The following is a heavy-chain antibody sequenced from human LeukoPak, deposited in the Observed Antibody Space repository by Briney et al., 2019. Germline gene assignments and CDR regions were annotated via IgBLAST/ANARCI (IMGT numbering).Heavy chain of an antibody. CDR2: ITATATTS. J-gene: IGHJ4*02. D-gene: IGHD3-3*01. Sequence: TGGSLRLSCAASGFIFGTYAMSWARQAPGKGLEWVAAITATATTSYFADSVKGRFTISRDNSRNTLYLQMSSLRADDTAIYYCAKDRRVRGYYFLGRGGYFDYWGQGSLVTVSS. CDR1: GFIFGTYA. CDR3: AKDRRVRGYYFLGRGGYFDY. V-gene: IGHV3-23*01.